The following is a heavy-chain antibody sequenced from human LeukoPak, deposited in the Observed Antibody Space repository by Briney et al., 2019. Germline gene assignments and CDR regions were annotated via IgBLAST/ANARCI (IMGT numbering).Heavy chain of an antibody. J-gene: IGHJ2*01. CDR1: GFTFSSFA. CDR2: ISYDGSNK. CDR3: ARNYYDSSGYAKGYWYFDL. V-gene: IGHV3-30-3*01. D-gene: IGHD3-22*01. Sequence: GRSLRLSCAASGFTFSSFAMHWVRQAPGKGLEWVAVISYDGSNKYYADSVKGRFTISRDNSKNTLYLQMNSLRAEDTALYYCARNYYDSSGYAKGYWYFDLWGRGTLVTVSS.